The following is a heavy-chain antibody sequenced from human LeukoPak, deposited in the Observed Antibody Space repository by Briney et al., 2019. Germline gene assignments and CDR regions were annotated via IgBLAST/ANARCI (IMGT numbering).Heavy chain of an antibody. CDR3: ARGQKYSYGYMAAFY. D-gene: IGHD5-18*01. J-gene: IGHJ4*02. V-gene: IGHV1-69*06. CDR2: IIPIFGTT. CDR1: GGTFSSYA. Sequence: GASVKVSCKASGGTFSSYAINWVRQAPGQGLEWMGGIIPIFGTTNYAQKFQGRVTITADKSASTAYMELSSRRSEDTAVYYCARGQKYSYGYMAAFYWGQGTLVTVSS.